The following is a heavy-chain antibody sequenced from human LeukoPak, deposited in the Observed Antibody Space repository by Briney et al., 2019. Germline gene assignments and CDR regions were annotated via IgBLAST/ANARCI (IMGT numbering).Heavy chain of an antibody. J-gene: IGHJ5*02. CDR1: GFTFSNYS. V-gene: IGHV3-23*01. CDR2: INGSGGST. Sequence: PGGSLRLSCAASGFTFSNYSLNWVRQAPGKGLEWVSDINGSGGSTYYADSVKGRFTISRDNSKNTLYLHMNSLRAEDTALYYCAKLRGIPTWGQGTLVIVSS. CDR3: AKLRGIPT. D-gene: IGHD2-15*01.